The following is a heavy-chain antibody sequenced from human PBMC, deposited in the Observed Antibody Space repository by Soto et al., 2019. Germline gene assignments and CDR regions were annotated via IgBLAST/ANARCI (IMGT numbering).Heavy chain of an antibody. CDR3: ARARSITMIVVATNPPGYYYGMDV. Sequence: QVQLVQSGAEVKKPGSSVKVSCKASGGTFSSYAISWVRQAPGQGLEWMGGSIPIFGTANYAQKFQGRVTITADKNTSTAYMELSSLRSEDTAVYYCARARSITMIVVATNPPGYYYGMDVWGQGTTVTVSS. D-gene: IGHD3-22*01. V-gene: IGHV1-69*06. J-gene: IGHJ6*02. CDR1: GGTFSSYA. CDR2: SIPIFGTA.